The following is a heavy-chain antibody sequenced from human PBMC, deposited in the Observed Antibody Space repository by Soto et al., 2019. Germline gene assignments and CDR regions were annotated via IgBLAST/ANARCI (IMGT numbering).Heavy chain of an antibody. Sequence: EVQLVESGGGLVQPGGSLRLSCAASGFTVSSKYMSWVRQAPGKGLEWVSLIQSGGSTYYAGSVKGRFTISRDNSENTVFVQMNSLSVEDTAVYYWTRDDVHCSGGRCYGVPMDVWGKRNTVTVSA. CDR2: IQSGGST. CDR3: TRDDVHCSGGRCYGVPMDV. CDR1: GFTVSSKY. J-gene: IGHJ6*04. V-gene: IGHV3-66*01. D-gene: IGHD2-15*01.